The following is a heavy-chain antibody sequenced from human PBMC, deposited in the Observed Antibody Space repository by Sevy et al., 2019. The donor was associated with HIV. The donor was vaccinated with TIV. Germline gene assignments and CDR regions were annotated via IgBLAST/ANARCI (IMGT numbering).Heavy chain of an antibody. CDR2: ISNDGNKK. D-gene: IGHD3-22*01. V-gene: IGHV3-30*18. CDR1: GFNIGPYT. J-gene: IGHJ5*02. CDR3: AKEGYYYDSRGHDWFDP. Sequence: GGSLRLSCGASGFNIGPYTMHWVRQAPGKGLEWVTSISNDGNKKEYADSVKGRFIISRDNPKNTMYLQMNSLRPQDPAVYYCAKEGYYYDSRGHDWFDPWGQGTQVTVSS.